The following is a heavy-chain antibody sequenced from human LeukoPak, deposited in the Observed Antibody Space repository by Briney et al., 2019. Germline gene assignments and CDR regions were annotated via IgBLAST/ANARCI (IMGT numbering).Heavy chain of an antibody. CDR2: ISSSSSYI. D-gene: IGHD2-8*02. V-gene: IGHV3-21*01. CDR3: ARDIRVLVFDY. CDR1: GFTFSSYS. J-gene: IGHJ4*02. Sequence: GGSLRPSCAASGFTFSSYSMNWVRQAPGKGLEWVSSISSSSSYIYYADSVKGRFTISRDNAKNSLYLQMNSLRAGDTAVYYCARDIRVLVFDYWGQGTLVTVSS.